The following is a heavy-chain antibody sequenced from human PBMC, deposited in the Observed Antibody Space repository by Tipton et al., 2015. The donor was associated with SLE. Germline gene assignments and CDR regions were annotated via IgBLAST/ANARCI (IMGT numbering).Heavy chain of an antibody. J-gene: IGHJ3*02. CDR1: GFTFSSYA. D-gene: IGHD3-22*01. V-gene: IGHV3-23*01. Sequence: GSLRLSCAASGFTFSSYAMSWVRQAPGKGLEWVSAISGSGGSTYYADSVKGRFTISRDNSKNTLYLQMNSLRAEDTAVYYCAKDPYYSSGYYLMAAFDIWGQGTMVTVSS. CDR3: AKDPYYSSGYYLMAAFDI. CDR2: ISGSGGST.